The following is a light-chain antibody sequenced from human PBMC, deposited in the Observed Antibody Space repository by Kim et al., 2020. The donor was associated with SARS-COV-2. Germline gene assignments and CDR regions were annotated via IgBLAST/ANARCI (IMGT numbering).Light chain of an antibody. CDR3: QQYNAWPLT. V-gene: IGKV3-15*01. CDR2: EIS. J-gene: IGKJ4*01. CDR1: QSVSDR. Sequence: EIVMTQSPGTLSVSPGERVTLSCRASQSVSDRLAWYRQTPGQAPRLLIHEISTRASGVPDRFSGSGSGTDFTLTISSLQSEDFAVYYCQQYNAWPLTFGGGTKLEI.